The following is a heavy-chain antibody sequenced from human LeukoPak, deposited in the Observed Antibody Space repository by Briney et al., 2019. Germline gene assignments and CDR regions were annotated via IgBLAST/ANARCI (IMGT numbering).Heavy chain of an antibody. CDR1: GDSISGSY. Sequence: SETLSLTCTVSGDSISGSYWSWIRQPPGKGLEYIGYIYYSGSTNYNPSLKSRVTISVDTSKNQFSLKLSSVTAADTAIYYCARRYSSGWYHFGYWGQGILVTVSS. CDR3: ARRYSSGWYHFGY. J-gene: IGHJ4*02. D-gene: IGHD6-19*01. CDR2: IYYSGST. V-gene: IGHV4-59*08.